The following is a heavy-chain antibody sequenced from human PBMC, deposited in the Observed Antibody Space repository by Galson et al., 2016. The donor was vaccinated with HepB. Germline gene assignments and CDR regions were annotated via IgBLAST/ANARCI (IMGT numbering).Heavy chain of an antibody. J-gene: IGHJ5*02. Sequence: SLRLSCAASGFTVSNNYMSWVRQPPGKGLEWVSLIYSGGGTLYADSVKGRFTISSDNSKTTLYLQMNSLRAEDTAVYYCARDGNADSPWGPGTLVTVSS. CDR2: IYSGGGT. V-gene: IGHV3-53*01. CDR3: ARDGNADSP. CDR1: GFTVSNNY. D-gene: IGHD4-23*01.